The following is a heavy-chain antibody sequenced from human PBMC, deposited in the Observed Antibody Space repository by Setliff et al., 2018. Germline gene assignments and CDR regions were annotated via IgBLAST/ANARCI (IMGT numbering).Heavy chain of an antibody. CDR1: RFTFSNYG. V-gene: IGHV3-33*01. CDR2: IWNDGSTK. Sequence: GGSLRLSCVASRFTFSNYGMHWVRQAPGKGLEWVALIWNDGSTKFYGDSVKGRFTISRDNSKNSLYLQMNSLRADDAAVYYCARSSAPIKRDYMDVWGKGTTVTVSS. J-gene: IGHJ6*03. D-gene: IGHD2-2*02. CDR3: ARSSAPIKRDYMDV.